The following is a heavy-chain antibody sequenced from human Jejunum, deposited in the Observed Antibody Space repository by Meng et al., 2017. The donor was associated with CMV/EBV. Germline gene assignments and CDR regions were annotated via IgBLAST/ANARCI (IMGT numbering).Heavy chain of an antibody. V-gene: IGHV3-11*01. CDR3: ARGGGFIRFDP. J-gene: IGHJ5*02. CDR2: ISLSGTTI. D-gene: IGHD3-16*02. CDR1: GFSFSDSY. Sequence: CAASGFSFSDSYISWIRQAPGKGLEWLSYISLSGTTIYYAYSLKGRFTISRDNANNLLYLQMNSLRADDTAVYYCARGGGFIRFDPWGQGTLVTVSS.